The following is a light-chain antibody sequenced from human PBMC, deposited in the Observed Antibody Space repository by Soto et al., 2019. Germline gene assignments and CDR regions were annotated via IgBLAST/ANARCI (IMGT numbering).Light chain of an antibody. CDR2: QVS. Sequence: DVVMTQSPLSLPVTLGQPASISCRSSQSLVYSDGNTYLNWLQQRPGQSPRRLIFQVSNRDSGVPERFSGSGSGTDFTLKISRVEAEDVGVYYWMQRTDWPPYTFGEGTKVDIK. CDR3: MQRTDWPPYT. J-gene: IGKJ2*01. V-gene: IGKV2-30*01. CDR1: QSLVYSDGNTY.